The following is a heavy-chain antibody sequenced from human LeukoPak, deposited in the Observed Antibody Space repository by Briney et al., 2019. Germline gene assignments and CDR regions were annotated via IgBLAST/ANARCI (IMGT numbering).Heavy chain of an antibody. D-gene: IGHD3-10*01. CDR2: ISGASNHI. CDR3: ARDLGRGADYYGSNFMDV. Sequence: GGSLRLSCVASRFSFSSYSMSCVRQPPGKGLEWVSSISGASNHIPSAESLRGRFTISRDNAKNSLYLQMSGLRAEDTAVYYCARDLGRGADYYGSNFMDVWGQGTTVTVSS. CDR1: RFSFSSYS. J-gene: IGHJ6*02. V-gene: IGHV3-21*01.